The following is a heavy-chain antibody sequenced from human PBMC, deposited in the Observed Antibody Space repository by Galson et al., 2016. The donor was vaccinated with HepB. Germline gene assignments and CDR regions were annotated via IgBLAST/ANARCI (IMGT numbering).Heavy chain of an antibody. Sequence: SLRLSCAASGFTFSNYWMTWVRQAPGKGLEYVACIKGVGSEKHYVDSVRGRFTISRDNARNSVSLQVNSLRAEDTAVYYCTNSGDYHFYGLGVWGQGTTVTVSS. D-gene: IGHD1-1*01. CDR3: TNSGDYHFYGLGV. CDR2: IKGVGSEK. V-gene: IGHV3-7*01. CDR1: GFTFSNYW. J-gene: IGHJ6*02.